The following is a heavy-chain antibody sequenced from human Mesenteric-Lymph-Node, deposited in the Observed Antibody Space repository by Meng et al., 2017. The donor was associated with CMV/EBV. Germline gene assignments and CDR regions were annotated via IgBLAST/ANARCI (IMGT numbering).Heavy chain of an antibody. J-gene: IGHJ4*02. CDR1: GGSFSGYY. D-gene: IGHD1-26*01. CDR3: ARRWEGLTWFDY. V-gene: IGHV4-59*13. Sequence: SETLSLTCAVYGGSFSGYYWSWIRQPPGKGLEWIGYISYSGSSNYNPSLKSRVTISLDTSKNQFSLRLSFVSAADTAVYYCARRWEGLTWFDYWGQGTLVTVSS. CDR2: ISYSGSS.